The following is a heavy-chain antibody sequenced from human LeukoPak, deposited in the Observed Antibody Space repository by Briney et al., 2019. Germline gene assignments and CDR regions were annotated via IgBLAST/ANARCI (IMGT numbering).Heavy chain of an antibody. J-gene: IGHJ4*02. Sequence: GGSLRLSCAASGFIFSNYWMHWVRRAPGKGLVWVSRINSDGSTTTYADSVKGRFTISRDSAKNTLYLQMNSLRAEDTAVYYCARGSYYGSGTYYSPSSYWGQGTRVTLSS. CDR2: INSDGSTT. CDR1: GFIFSNYW. D-gene: IGHD3-10*01. CDR3: ARGSYYGSGTYYSPSSY. V-gene: IGHV3-74*01.